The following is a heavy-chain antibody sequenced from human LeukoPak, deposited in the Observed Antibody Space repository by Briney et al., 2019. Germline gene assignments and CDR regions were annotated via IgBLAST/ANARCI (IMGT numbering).Heavy chain of an antibody. V-gene: IGHV3-23*01. CDR2: ISGSGGST. D-gene: IGHD3-10*01. CDR1: GFTFSSYA. CDR3: AKDGYYYGSGSFEYYFDY. Sequence: GGSLRLSCAASGFTFSSYAMGWFRQAPGKGLEWVSAISGSGGSTYYADSVKGRFTISRDNSKNTLYLQMNSLRAEDTAVYYCAKDGYYYGSGSFEYYFDYWGQGTLVTVSS. J-gene: IGHJ4*02.